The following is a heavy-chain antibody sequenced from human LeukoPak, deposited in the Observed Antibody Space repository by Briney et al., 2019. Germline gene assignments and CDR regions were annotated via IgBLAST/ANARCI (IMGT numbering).Heavy chain of an antibody. V-gene: IGHV3-53*01. CDR3: ASGEVGELYY. CDR2: IYSAGST. D-gene: IGHD3-10*01. J-gene: IGHJ4*02. CDR1: GFTVSNS. Sequence: PGGSLRLSCTVSGFTVSNSMSWVRQAPGKGLEWVSFIYSAGSTHYSDSVKGRFTISIDNSKNTLYLQMNSLRAEDTAVYYCASGEVGELYYWGQGTLVTVSS.